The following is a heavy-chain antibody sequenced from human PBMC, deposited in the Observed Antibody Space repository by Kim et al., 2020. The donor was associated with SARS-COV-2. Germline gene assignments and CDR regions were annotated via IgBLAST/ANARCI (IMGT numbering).Heavy chain of an antibody. CDR2: ISWNSGSI. Sequence: GGSLRLSCAASGFTFDDYAMHWVRQAPGKGLEWVSGISWNSGSIGYADSVKGRFTISRDNAKNSLYLQMNSLRAEDTALYYCAKSSQGCSSTSCDRKDYWGQGTLVTVSS. CDR3: AKSSQGCSSTSCDRKDY. J-gene: IGHJ4*02. D-gene: IGHD2-2*02. V-gene: IGHV3-9*01. CDR1: GFTFDDYA.